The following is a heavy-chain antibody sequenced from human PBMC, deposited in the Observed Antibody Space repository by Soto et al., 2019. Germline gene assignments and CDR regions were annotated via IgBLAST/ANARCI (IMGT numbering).Heavy chain of an antibody. CDR1: GYTFTGYY. V-gene: IGHV1-2*04. D-gene: IGHD6-13*01. CDR2: INPNSGGT. Sequence: ASVKVSCKASGYTFTGYYMHWVRQAPGQGLEWMGWINPNSGGTNYAQKFQGWVTMTRDTSISTAYMELSRLRSDDTAVYYCARDGILRAAADPAYYYYMDVWGKGTTVTVSS. CDR3: ARDGILRAAADPAYYYYMDV. J-gene: IGHJ6*03.